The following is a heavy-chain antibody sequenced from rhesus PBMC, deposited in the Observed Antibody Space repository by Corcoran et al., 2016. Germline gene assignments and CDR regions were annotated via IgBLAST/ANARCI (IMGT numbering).Heavy chain of an antibody. V-gene: IGHV5-2*01. CDR1: GYSFTSYW. CDR3: AKDRGGSWNLWYFDI. CDR2: IDPSNSDT. J-gene: IGHJ2*01. D-gene: IGHD6-25*01. Sequence: EVQLVQSGAEVKRPGASLKISCKTSGYSFTSYWISWVRPMPGKGLEWMGAIDPSNSDTRSSPSFQGQVTISADKSISTAYLQWSSLKASDSATYYCAKDRGGSWNLWYFDIWGPGTPITISS.